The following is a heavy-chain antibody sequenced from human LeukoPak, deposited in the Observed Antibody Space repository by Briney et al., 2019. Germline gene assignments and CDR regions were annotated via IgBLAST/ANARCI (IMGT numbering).Heavy chain of an antibody. CDR1: GFTFSSYA. Sequence: PGGSLRLSCAASGFTFSSYAMHWVRQAPGKGLEWVAVISYDGSNKYYADSVKGRFTISRDNSKNTLYLQMNSLRAEDTAVYYCARDGSSIGSYYGMDVWGQGTTVTVSS. V-gene: IGHV3-30*07. CDR2: ISYDGSNK. CDR3: ARDGSSIGSYYGMDV. J-gene: IGHJ6*02. D-gene: IGHD6-6*01.